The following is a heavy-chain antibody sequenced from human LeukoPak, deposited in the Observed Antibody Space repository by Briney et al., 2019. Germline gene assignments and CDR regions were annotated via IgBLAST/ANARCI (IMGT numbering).Heavy chain of an antibody. V-gene: IGHV3-23*01. J-gene: IGHJ4*02. CDR2: ITGSHGRT. Sequence: TGGSLRLSCAASGFTFSSFAMTWVRQAPGKGLEWVSSITGSHGRTYTTDSVKGRFTISRDNSQNTLYLQMNSLRAEDTAVYFCAKRGVVIRVILVGFHKEAYYFDSWGQGALVTVSS. CDR1: GFTFSSFA. CDR3: AKRGVVIRVILVGFHKEAYYFDS. D-gene: IGHD3-22*01.